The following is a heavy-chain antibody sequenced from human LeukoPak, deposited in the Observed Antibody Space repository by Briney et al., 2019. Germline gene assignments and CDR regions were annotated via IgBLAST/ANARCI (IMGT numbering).Heavy chain of an antibody. CDR1: GYTFTSYY. V-gene: IGHV1-46*01. D-gene: IGHD2-2*01. J-gene: IGHJ6*02. Sequence: ASVKVSCKASGYTFTSYYMHWVRQAPGQGLVWMGIINPGGGSTTYAQKFQGRVTMTRDTSTSTVYMELSSLRSEDTAVYYCARVKYCSSISCYWDYGMDAWGQGTTVTVSS. CDR3: ARVKYCSSISCYWDYGMDA. CDR2: INPGGGST.